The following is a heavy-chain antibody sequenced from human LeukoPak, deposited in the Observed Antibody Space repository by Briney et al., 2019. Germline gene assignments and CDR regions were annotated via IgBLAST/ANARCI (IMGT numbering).Heavy chain of an antibody. J-gene: IGHJ4*02. Sequence: PSQTLSLTCAVSGGSISSGGYSWSWIRQPPGKGLEWIGEINHSGSTNYNPSLKSRVTISVDTSKNQFSLKLSSVTAADTAVYYCAISYGGNPALGYWGQGTLVTVSS. CDR2: INHSGST. V-gene: IGHV4-30-2*01. D-gene: IGHD4-23*01. CDR3: AISYGGNPALGY. CDR1: GGSISSGGYS.